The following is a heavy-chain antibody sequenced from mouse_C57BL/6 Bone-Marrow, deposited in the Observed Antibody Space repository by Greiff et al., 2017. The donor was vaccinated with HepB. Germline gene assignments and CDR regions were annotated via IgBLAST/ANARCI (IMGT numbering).Heavy chain of an antibody. CDR2: IRNKANGYTT. V-gene: IGHV7-3*01. Sequence: EVKLVESGGGLVQPGGSLSLSCAASGFTFTDYYMSWVRQPPGKALEWLGFIRNKANGYTTEYSASVKGRFTISRDNSQSILYLQMNALRAEDSATYDCARPDSSGLAWFAYWGQGTLVTVSA. CDR3: ARPDSSGLAWFAY. J-gene: IGHJ3*01. CDR1: GFTFTDYY. D-gene: IGHD3-2*02.